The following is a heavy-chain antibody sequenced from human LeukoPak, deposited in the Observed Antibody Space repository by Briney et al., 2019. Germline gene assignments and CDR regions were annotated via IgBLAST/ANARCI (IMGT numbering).Heavy chain of an antibody. J-gene: IGHJ6*02. Sequence: TGGSLRLSCAASGFTFSSNAMSWVRQAPGKGLEWVSAIVGSGYSTYYADSVKGRFTISRDNSKNTLFLQMNSLRAEDTAVYYCARITLTGPYGMDVWGQGTTVTVSS. V-gene: IGHV3-23*01. CDR3: ARITLTGPYGMDV. CDR1: GFTFSSNA. CDR2: IVGSGYST. D-gene: IGHD3-9*01.